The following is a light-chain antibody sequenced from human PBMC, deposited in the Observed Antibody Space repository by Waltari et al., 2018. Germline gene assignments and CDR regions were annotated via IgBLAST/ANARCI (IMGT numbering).Light chain of an antibody. J-gene: IGLJ2*01. V-gene: IGLV2-11*01. CDR1: SSDVGAYNY. CDR3: CSHAGSSVV. CDR2: EVG. Sequence: QSALTQPRSVSGSPGQSVTISCTGTSSDVGAYNYFSWYQPHPGKAPKLMIYEVGKRPSGVPDRFSGSKSGNTASLTISGLQAEDEADYYCCSHAGSSVVFGGGTKLTVL.